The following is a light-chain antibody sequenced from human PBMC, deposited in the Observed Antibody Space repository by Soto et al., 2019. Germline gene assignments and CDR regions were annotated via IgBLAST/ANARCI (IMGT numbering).Light chain of an antibody. V-gene: IGLV2-14*01. CDR2: DVS. CDR3: SSYTSSSTLRV. CDR1: SSDVGDYNY. J-gene: IGLJ2*01. Sequence: QSVLTQPASVSGSPGQSITISCTGTSSDVGDYNYVSWYQQHPGKAPKLMIYDVSNRPSGVSNRFSGSKSGNTASLTISGLQAEDEADYYYSSYTSSSTLRVFGGGTKLTVL.